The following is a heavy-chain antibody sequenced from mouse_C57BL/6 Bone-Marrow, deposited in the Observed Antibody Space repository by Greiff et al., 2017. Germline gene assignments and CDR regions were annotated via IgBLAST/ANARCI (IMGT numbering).Heavy chain of an antibody. D-gene: IGHD1-1*01. Sequence: VQLQQPGAELVMPGASVKLSCKASGYTFTSYWMHWVKQRPGQGLEWIGEIDPSDSYTNYNQKFKGKATFTVDKSSNTAYMQLSSLTSEDSALYNCERAMGEGRALYWFDYWGQGTMLTVSA. J-gene: IGHJ3*01. V-gene: IGHV1-69*01. CDR3: ERAMGEGRALYWFDY. CDR1: GYTFTSYW. CDR2: IDPSDSYT.